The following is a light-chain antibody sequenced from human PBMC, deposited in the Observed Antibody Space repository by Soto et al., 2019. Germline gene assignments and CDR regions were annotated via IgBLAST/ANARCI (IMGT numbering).Light chain of an antibody. CDR2: AAS. Sequence: DIQMTQSPSSLSASVGDRVTITCRASQSISSYLNWYQQKPGKAPKLLIYAASSLQSGVPSRFSASGSATDFTPTISSLQPEDFETYYCQQSYSTLWTLPQGTNVDIK. CDR3: QQSYSTLWT. CDR1: QSISSY. J-gene: IGKJ1*01. V-gene: IGKV1-39*01.